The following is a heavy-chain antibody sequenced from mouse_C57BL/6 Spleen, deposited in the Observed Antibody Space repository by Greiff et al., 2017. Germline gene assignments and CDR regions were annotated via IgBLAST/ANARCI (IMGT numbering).Heavy chain of an antibody. V-gene: IGHV1-76*01. J-gene: IGHJ2*01. CDR1: GYTFTDYY. Sequence: VKLMESGAELVRPGASVKLSCKASGYTFTDYYINWVKQRPGQGLEWIARIYPGSGNTYYNEKFKGKATLTAEKSSSTAYMQLSSLTSEDSAVYLCAGGLYYFDYWGQGTTLTVSS. CDR3: AGGLYYFDY. CDR2: IYPGSGNT. D-gene: IGHD1-1*02.